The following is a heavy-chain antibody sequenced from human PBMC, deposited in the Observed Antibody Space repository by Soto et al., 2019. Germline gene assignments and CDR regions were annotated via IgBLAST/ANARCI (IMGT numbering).Heavy chain of an antibody. CDR1: GVSXGXXXX. V-gene: IGHV4-4*02. CDR2: SHQSGNT. CDR3: ATRDTGRVY. D-gene: IGHD5-18*01. Sequence: QVQLQESGPGRVKPSGTLSLTCAVSGVSXGXXXXXAWVRQPPGKGLEWIGESHQSGNTNYNSSLESRVTISLDQSXXXXSXXLXSVTVADPAVYYCATRDTGRVYWGQGTLVTVSS. J-gene: IGHJ4*02.